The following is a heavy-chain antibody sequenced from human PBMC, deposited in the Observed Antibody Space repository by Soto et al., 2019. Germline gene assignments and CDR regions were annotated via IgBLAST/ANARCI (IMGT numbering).Heavy chain of an antibody. CDR1: GFSLSTSGVG. D-gene: IGHD6-13*01. J-gene: IGHJ1*01. CDR2: IYWDDDK. Sequence: QITLKESGPPLVKPTQTLTLTCTFSGFSLSTSGVGVGWIRQPPGKALEWLALIYWDDDKRYSPSLKSRLTITKDTSKNQVVLTMTNMDPVDTATYYCARMYSSSWYEDFQHWGQGTLVTVSS. CDR3: ARMYSSSWYEDFQH. V-gene: IGHV2-5*02.